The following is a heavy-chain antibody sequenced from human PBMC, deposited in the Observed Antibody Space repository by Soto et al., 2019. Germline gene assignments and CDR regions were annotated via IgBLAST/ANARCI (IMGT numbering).Heavy chain of an antibody. Sequence: GGSLRLSCAASGFTFSSYGMHWVRQAPGKGLEWVAVIWYDGSNKYYADSVKGRFTISRDNSKNTLYLQMNSLRAEDTAVYYCARDLVGYSGSGIDYWGQGTLVTVSS. CDR1: GFTFSSYG. J-gene: IGHJ4*02. D-gene: IGHD5-12*01. CDR2: IWYDGSNK. V-gene: IGHV3-33*01. CDR3: ARDLVGYSGSGIDY.